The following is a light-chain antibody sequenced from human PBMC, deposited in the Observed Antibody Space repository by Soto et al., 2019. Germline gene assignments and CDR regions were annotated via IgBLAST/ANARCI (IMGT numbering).Light chain of an antibody. Sequence: DIQLTQSPSSLSASIGDRVTFICRASERIGIYLNWYQHKPGNAPRLLIYAASTLQSGVPSRFIGSGSGTDFPLTISSLQPEDFATYYCQQSSSTPRTFGQGTKVDIK. CDR1: ERIGIY. V-gene: IGKV1-39*01. J-gene: IGKJ1*01. CDR2: AAS. CDR3: QQSSSTPRT.